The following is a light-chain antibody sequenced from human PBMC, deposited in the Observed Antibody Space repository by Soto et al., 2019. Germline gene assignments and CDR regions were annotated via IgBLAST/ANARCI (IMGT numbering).Light chain of an antibody. V-gene: IGKV1-5*03. CDR1: QSISIW. Sequence: DIQMTQSPSTLSASVVDIVKINFRSSQSISIWLAWYQPKPGKAPKILIYKASSLESGVPSRFSGSGSGTEFTLTIRSLQPDDFATYYCQQYSTYTPRKCGQGTKGDIK. CDR3: QQYSTYTPRK. J-gene: IGKJ1*01. CDR2: KAS.